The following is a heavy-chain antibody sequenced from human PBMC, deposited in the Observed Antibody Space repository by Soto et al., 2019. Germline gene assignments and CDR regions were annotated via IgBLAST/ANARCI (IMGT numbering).Heavy chain of an antibody. CDR3: ARQPATTYGSAGPPDV. CDR1: GGSISRSSYY. D-gene: IGHD3-10*01. J-gene: IGHJ6*02. V-gene: IGHV4-39*01. CDR2: IYYSGST. Sequence: QLQLQESGPGLVKPSETLSLTCTVSGGSISRSSYYWGWIRQPPGKGLEWIGSIYYSGSTYYNPSLKRRVPISVDTSKNQFSLKLSSVTAADTAVYYCARQPATTYGSAGPPDVWGQGTTVTVSS.